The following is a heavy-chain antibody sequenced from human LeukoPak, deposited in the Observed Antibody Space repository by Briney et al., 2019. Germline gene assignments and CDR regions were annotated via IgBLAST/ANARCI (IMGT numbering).Heavy chain of an antibody. CDR2: IYTSGST. Sequence: SQTLSLTCTVSGGSISSGSYYRSWIRQPAGNGLEWIGRIYTSGSTNYNPSLKSRVTISVDTSKNQFSLKLSSVTAADTAVYYCARSVLSSSLPRHWGQGTLVTVSS. CDR3: ARSVLSSSLPRH. J-gene: IGHJ4*02. D-gene: IGHD6-6*01. V-gene: IGHV4-61*02. CDR1: GGSISSGSYY.